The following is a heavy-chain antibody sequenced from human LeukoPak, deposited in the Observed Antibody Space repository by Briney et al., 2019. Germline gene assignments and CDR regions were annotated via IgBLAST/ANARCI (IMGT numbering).Heavy chain of an antibody. J-gene: IGHJ5*02. CDR1: GFTFSSYS. CDR2: ISSSSNYI. V-gene: IGHV3-21*01. Sequence: GGSLRLSCAASGFTFSSYSMNWVRQAPGKGLEWVSSISSSSNYIYYADSVKGRFTISRDNANNTLYLQMNNLRPEDTALYYCARESHEGATRAYNWFDPWGQGTLVSVSS. D-gene: IGHD1-26*01. CDR3: ARESHEGATRAYNWFDP.